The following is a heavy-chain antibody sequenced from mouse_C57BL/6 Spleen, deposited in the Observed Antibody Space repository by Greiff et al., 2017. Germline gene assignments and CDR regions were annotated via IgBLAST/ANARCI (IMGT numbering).Heavy chain of an antibody. D-gene: IGHD1-1*01. CDR3: ARVDHHYGSNFDV. J-gene: IGHJ1*03. Sequence: VNVVESGPELVKPGASVKLSCKASGYTFTSYDINWVKQRPGQGLEWIGWIYPRDGSTKYNEKFKGKATLTVDTSSSTAYMELHSLTSEDSAVYFCARVDHHYGSNFDVWGTGTTVTVSA. CDR2: IYPRDGST. V-gene: IGHV1-85*01. CDR1: GYTFTSYD.